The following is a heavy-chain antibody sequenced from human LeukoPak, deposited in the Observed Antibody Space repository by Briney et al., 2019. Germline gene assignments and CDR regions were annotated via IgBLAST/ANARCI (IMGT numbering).Heavy chain of an antibody. J-gene: IGHJ4*02. Sequence: PSETLSLTCTVSGASVASYSWSWIRQPPGKGLEWIGYIYNSGSTNYNPSLKSRVTISVDTSKNQFSLKLSSVTAADTAVYYCASLGGSSSGWYNSWGRGTLVTVSS. V-gene: IGHV4-59*02. CDR2: IYNSGST. CDR3: ASLGGSSSGWYNS. CDR1: GASVASYS. D-gene: IGHD6-19*01.